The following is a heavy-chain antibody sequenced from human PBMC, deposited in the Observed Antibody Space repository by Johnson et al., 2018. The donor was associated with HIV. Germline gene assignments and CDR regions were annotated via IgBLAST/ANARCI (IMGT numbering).Heavy chain of an antibody. J-gene: IGHJ3*02. V-gene: IGHV3-66*01. CDR3: AREGLGDILTGLAFDI. Sequence: VQLVESGGGVVQPGRSLRLSCVASGVSVSDNYMSWVRQPPGKGLEWVSSIATAGDTYHPGSVKGRLSMSRDSASNSLYLQMNSLRAEDTAVYYCAREGLGDILTGLAFDIWGQGTMVTVSS. CDR2: IATAGDT. CDR1: GVSVSDNY. D-gene: IGHD3-9*01.